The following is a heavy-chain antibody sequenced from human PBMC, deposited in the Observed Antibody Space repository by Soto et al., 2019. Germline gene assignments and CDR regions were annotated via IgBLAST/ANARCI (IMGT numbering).Heavy chain of an antibody. J-gene: IGHJ4*02. D-gene: IGHD2-15*01. V-gene: IGHV4-59*01. CDR3: ARGSLVGYCSGGSCYESFYFDY. Sequence: SETLSLTCTVSGGSINSNYWSWIRQPPGKGLEWIGYIYYSGSTNYNPSLKSRVTISVDTSKNQFSLKLSSVTAADTAVYYCARGSLVGYCSGGSCYESFYFDYWGQGTLVTVSS. CDR2: IYYSGST. CDR1: GGSINSNY.